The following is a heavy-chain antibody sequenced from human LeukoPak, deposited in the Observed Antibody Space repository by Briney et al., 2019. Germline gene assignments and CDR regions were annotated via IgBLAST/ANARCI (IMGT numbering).Heavy chain of an antibody. V-gene: IGHV3-21*01. CDR3: ARGSAEFDY. Sequence: GGSLRLSCAASGFTFSSYGINWVRRAPGKGLEWVSFISSSSTYIYYADSVKGRFTISRDNAKNSLYLQMNSLRAEDTAVYYCARGSAEFDYWGQGTLVTVSS. CDR2: ISSSSTYI. CDR1: GFTFSSYG. J-gene: IGHJ4*02.